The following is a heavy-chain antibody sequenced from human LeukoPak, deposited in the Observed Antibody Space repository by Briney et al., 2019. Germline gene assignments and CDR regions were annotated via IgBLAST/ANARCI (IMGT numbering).Heavy chain of an antibody. CDR2: INHSGST. Sequence: SETLSLTCAVYGGSFSGYYWSWIRQPPGKGLEWIGEINHSGSTNYNPSLKSRVTISVDTSKNQFSLKLSSVTTADTAVYYCARGADYFDYWGQGALVTVSS. CDR1: GGSFSGYY. D-gene: IGHD6-13*01. V-gene: IGHV4-34*01. CDR3: ARGADYFDY. J-gene: IGHJ4*02.